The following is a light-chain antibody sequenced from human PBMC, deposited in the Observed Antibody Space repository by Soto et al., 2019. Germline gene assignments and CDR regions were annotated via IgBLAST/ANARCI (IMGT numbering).Light chain of an antibody. CDR1: QNISNY. Sequence: IGLTQSPATLSFSAGKGATLSCRASQNISNYLIWYQQKPGQAPRLLIYGASSRATGIPDRFSGTGSETDFTLTISGLQSEDSAVYFCQQYNNWPFSFGQGTRLEI. J-gene: IGKJ5*01. V-gene: IGKV3D-15*01. CDR3: QQYNNWPFS. CDR2: GAS.